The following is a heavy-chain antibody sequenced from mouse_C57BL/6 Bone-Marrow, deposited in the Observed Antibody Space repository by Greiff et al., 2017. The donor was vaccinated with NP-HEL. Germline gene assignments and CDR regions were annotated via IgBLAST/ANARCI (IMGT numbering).Heavy chain of an antibody. CDR2: ISSGGSYT. CDR1: GFTFSSYG. CDR3: AGRRRFDY. Sequence: EVMLVESGGDLVKPGGSLKLSCAASGFTFSSYGMSWVRQTPDKRLEWVATISSGGSYTYYPDSVKGRFTISRDNAKNTLYLQMSSLKSEDTAMYYCAGRRRFDYWGQGTTLTVSS. J-gene: IGHJ2*01. V-gene: IGHV5-6*02.